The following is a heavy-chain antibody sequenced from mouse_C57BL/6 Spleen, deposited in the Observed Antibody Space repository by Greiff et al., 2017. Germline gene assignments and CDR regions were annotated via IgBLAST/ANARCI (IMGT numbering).Heavy chain of an antibody. D-gene: IGHD4-1*01. J-gene: IGHJ4*01. Sequence: EVQGVESGGGLVQPGGSMKLSCVASGFTFSNYWMNWVRQSPEKGLEWVAQIRLKSDNYATHYAESVKGRFTISRDESKSSVYLQMNNLRAEDTGIYYCTLTGTYAMDYWGQGTSVTVSS. V-gene: IGHV6-3*01. CDR3: TLTGTYAMDY. CDR2: IRLKSDNYAT. CDR1: GFTFSNYW.